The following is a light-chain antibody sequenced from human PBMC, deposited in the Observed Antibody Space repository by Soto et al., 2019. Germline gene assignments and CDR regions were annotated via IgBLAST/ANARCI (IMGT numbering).Light chain of an antibody. Sequence: DMQMTQSPSSLSASVGDRVTITCRARQSIGNFLNWYQQKPGKAPRLLIYATSSLQSGVPSRFSGSGSGTDFTLTISSLQPEDFATYYCQQSYSTPYTFGQGTKVDIK. CDR3: QQSYSTPYT. CDR2: ATS. V-gene: IGKV1-39*01. J-gene: IGKJ2*01. CDR1: QSIGNF.